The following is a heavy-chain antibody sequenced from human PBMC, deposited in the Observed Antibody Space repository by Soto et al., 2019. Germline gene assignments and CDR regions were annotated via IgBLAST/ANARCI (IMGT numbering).Heavy chain of an antibody. CDR2: ISYDGSNK. V-gene: IGHV3-30*18. D-gene: IGHD3-16*01. J-gene: IGHJ4*02. Sequence: GGSLRLSCAASGFTFSSYGMHWFRQAPGKGLEWVAVISYDGSNKYYADSVKGRFTASRDNSKNTLYLQMNSLRAEDTALYDGAKRESLSGGRADHWGPGALVTVSS. CDR3: AKRESLSGGRADH. CDR1: GFTFSSYG.